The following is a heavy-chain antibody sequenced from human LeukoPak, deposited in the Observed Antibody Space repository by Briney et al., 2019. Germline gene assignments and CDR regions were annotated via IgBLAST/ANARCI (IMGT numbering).Heavy chain of an antibody. CDR2: INGDGSRT. CDR3: ARGATYAYYFDY. CDR1: GFTFSTNW. V-gene: IGHV3-74*01. J-gene: IGHJ4*02. Sequence: GGSLRFSCAASGFTFSTNWMHWVRQAPGKGLVWVSRINGDGSRTNYADSVEGRFTISRDNAKNTVYLQMNSLRAEDTAVYYCARGATYAYYFDYWGQGILVTVSS. D-gene: IGHD4-17*01.